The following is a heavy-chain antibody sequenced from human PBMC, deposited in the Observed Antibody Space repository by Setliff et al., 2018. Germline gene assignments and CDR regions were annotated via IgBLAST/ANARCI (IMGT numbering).Heavy chain of an antibody. CDR1: GFTFSSYS. CDR2: ITHSGWDT. J-gene: IGHJ4*02. D-gene: IGHD2-2*01. CDR3: VKGSSDSRPYYFDY. Sequence: PGGSLRLSCAASGFTFSSYSMNWVRQAPGKGLEWISAITHSGWDTYHADTVKGRFTISRANSQNTLFLQMNSLRVEDTAVYFCVKGSSDSRPYYFDYWGQGMLVTVSS. V-gene: IGHV3-23*01.